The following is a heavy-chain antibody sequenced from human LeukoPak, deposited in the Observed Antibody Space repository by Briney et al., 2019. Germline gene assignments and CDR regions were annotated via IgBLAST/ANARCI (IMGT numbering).Heavy chain of an antibody. V-gene: IGHV3-21*06. J-gene: IGHJ4*02. CDR3: VKVPLSIRYFDY. D-gene: IGHD3-16*01. CDR2: ISSSSSYI. Sequence: GGSLRLSCAASGFTFSSYTMNWVRQAPGKGLEWVSSISSSSSYIYYADSVKGRFTISRDNSKNTLFLQMSSLRAEDTAVYYCVKVPLSIRYFDYWGQGTLVTVSS. CDR1: GFTFSSYT.